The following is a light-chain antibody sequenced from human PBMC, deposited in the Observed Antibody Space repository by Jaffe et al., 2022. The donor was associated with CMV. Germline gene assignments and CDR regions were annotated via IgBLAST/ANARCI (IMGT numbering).Light chain of an antibody. CDR3: MTWHGSAWE. V-gene: IGLV5-45*03. J-gene: IGLJ3*02. CDR2: YQSDSDN. Sequence: QAVLTQPSSLSASPGASASLTCTLRSGINIATYRIYWYQQKPGSPPQFLLKYQSDSDNQLGSGVPSRFSGSKDASANAGILLISGLQSDDEADYYCMTWHGSAWEFGGGTTLTVL. CDR1: SGINIATYR.